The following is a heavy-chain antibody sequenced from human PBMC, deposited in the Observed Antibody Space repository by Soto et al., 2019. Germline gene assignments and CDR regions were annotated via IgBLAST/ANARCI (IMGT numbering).Heavy chain of an antibody. V-gene: IGHV1-46*01. D-gene: IGHD3-22*01. CDR3: ARGHYYDSSGYYHYFDY. CDR1: GYTFTSYY. Sequence: ASVKVSCKASGYTFTSYYMHWVRQAPGQGLEWMGIINPSGGSTSYAQKFQGRVTMTRDTSTSTVYMELSSLGSEDTAVYYCARGHYYDSSGYYHYFDYWGQGTLVTVSS. J-gene: IGHJ4*02. CDR2: INPSGGST.